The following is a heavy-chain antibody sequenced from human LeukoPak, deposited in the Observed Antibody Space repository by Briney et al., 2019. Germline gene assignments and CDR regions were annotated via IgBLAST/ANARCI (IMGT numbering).Heavy chain of an antibody. Sequence: GGSLRLSCAASGFTLSNYWMIWVRQAPGKGLEWVANIKQDGSEQYYVDSVKGRFTISRDNSKNTLYLQMNSLRAEDTAVYYCARNGVDTAMLDVWGKGTTVTVSS. J-gene: IGHJ6*04. D-gene: IGHD5-18*01. CDR1: GFTLSNYW. CDR2: IKQDGSEQ. CDR3: ARNGVDTAMLDV. V-gene: IGHV3-7*03.